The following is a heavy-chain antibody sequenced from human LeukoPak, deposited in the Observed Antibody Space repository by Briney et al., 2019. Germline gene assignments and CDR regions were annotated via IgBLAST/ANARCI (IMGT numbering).Heavy chain of an antibody. CDR3: ARVGSSRGWFDP. D-gene: IGHD3-10*01. J-gene: IGHJ5*02. CDR1: GFTFSDHY. Sequence: GGSLRLSCTGSGFTFSDHYMTWIRQAPGKGLEWISYISSSGTTTYYADSVKGRFTISRANAKTSVYLQMEGLTADDTAVYYCARVGSSRGWFDPWGHGTLVTVSS. V-gene: IGHV3-11*01. CDR2: ISSSGTTT.